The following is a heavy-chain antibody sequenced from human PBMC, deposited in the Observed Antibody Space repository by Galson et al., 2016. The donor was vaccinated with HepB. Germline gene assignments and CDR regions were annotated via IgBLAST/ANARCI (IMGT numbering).Heavy chain of an antibody. Sequence: SLRLSCAASGFTFSNYGIHWVRQAPGQGLEWVAVIWYDGITKYYSDSAKGRFTVSRDNSKTTVYLQMNSLRAEDTAVYYCARGSAFYHYWSPSRPYWFDPWGQGTLVTVSS. CDR1: GFTFSNYG. V-gene: IGHV3-33*01. J-gene: IGHJ5*02. CDR2: IWYDGITK. CDR3: ARGSAFYHYWSPSRPYWFDP. D-gene: IGHD3-3*01.